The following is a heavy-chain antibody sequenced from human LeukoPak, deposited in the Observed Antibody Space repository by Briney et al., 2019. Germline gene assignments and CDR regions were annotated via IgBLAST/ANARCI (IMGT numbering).Heavy chain of an antibody. CDR3: ARGIGSQLRSGWFDP. V-gene: IGHV3-23*01. J-gene: IGHJ5*02. CDR1: GFTFSSYA. CDR2: IGAGGTFT. Sequence: GGSLRLSCTASGFTFSSYAMNWVRQAPGKGLEWVSGIGAGGTFTYYADSVEGRFTMSRDNSKNTLYLQMNSLRAEDTAVYYCARGIGSQLRSGWFDPWGQGTLVTVSS. D-gene: IGHD3-3*01.